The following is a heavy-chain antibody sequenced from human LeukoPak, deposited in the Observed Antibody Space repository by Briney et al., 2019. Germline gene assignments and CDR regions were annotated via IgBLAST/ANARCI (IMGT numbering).Heavy chain of an antibody. CDR2: IYPGDSDT. J-gene: IGHJ4*02. V-gene: IGHV5-51*01. Sequence: GESLKISCKGSGYSFTSYWIGWGRQMPGKGLEWMGSIYPGDSDTRYSPSFQGQVTIAADTSISTASLQWSSLKASDPAMYYCARSDGIPLSDFDYWGQGNLVTVSS. D-gene: IGHD5-18*01. CDR3: ARSDGIPLSDFDY. CDR1: GYSFTSYW.